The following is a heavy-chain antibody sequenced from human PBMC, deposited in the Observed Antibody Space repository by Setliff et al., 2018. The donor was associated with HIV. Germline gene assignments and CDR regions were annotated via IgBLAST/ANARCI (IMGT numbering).Heavy chain of an antibody. CDR1: GVSTSSSSYY. D-gene: IGHD2-21*02. V-gene: IGHV4-39*01. CDR3: ASRGIVVVTMSMPDEFFVH. J-gene: IGHJ1*01. CDR2: ISYSGTT. Sequence: KPSETLSLTCIVSGVSTSSSSYYWGWIRQPPGKGLEWIGYISYSGTTYYNPSLRGRVTISVDRSRNQFSLTLNSVTAADTATYYCASRGIVVVTMSMPDEFFVHWGHGTLVTVS.